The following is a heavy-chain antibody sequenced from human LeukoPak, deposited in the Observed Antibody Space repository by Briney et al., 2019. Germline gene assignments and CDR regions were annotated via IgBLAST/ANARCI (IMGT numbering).Heavy chain of an antibody. D-gene: IGHD3-22*01. J-gene: IGHJ4*02. Sequence: ASVKVSCKTSGYTFTGYYMHWVRQAPGKGLEWMGWINPNTGGTNYAQKFQGKVTMTSDTSISTAYMELSSLKSDDTAMYYCARAPMIVVVFPPRLDFWGQGTLATVSS. V-gene: IGHV1-2*02. CDR2: INPNTGGT. CDR1: GYTFTGYY. CDR3: ARAPMIVVVFPPRLDF.